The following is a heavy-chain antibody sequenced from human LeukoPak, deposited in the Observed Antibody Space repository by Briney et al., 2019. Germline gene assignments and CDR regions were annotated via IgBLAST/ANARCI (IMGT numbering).Heavy chain of an antibody. V-gene: IGHV4-34*01. CDR1: GVSFSGYY. D-gene: IGHD3-3*01. Sequence: SATLSLTCAVYGVSFSGYYWSWIRQPPGKGLEWIGEINHSGSTNYNPSLKSRVTISVDTSKNQFSLKLSSVTAADTAVYYCARKYDFWSALDYWGQGTLVTVSS. CDR3: ARKYDFWSALDY. J-gene: IGHJ4*02. CDR2: INHSGST.